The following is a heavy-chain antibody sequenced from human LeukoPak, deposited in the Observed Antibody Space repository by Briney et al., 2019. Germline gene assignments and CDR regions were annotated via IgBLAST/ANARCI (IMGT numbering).Heavy chain of an antibody. CDR2: IYYSGST. Sequence: PSETLSLTCTVSGGSISSYYWSWIRQPPGKGLEWIGYIYYSGSTNYNPSLKSRVTISVDTSKNQFSLKLSSVTAADTAVYYCARSLDGDHFDYWAQGTLVTVSS. J-gene: IGHJ4*02. CDR3: ARSLDGDHFDY. D-gene: IGHD4-17*01. V-gene: IGHV4-59*08. CDR1: GGSISSYY.